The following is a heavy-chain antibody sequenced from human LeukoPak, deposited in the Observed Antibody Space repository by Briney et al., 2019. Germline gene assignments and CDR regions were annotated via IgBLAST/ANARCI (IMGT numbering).Heavy chain of an antibody. J-gene: IGHJ3*02. CDR1: GYSISSGYY. Sequence: PSETLSLTCTVSGYSISSGYYWGWIRQPPGKGLEWIGSIYHSGSTYYNPSLKSRVTISVDTSKNQFSLKLSSVTAADTAVYYCARGLFLVGDPDAFDIWGQGTMVTVSS. V-gene: IGHV4-38-2*02. CDR2: IYHSGST. CDR3: ARGLFLVGDPDAFDI. D-gene: IGHD3-3*01.